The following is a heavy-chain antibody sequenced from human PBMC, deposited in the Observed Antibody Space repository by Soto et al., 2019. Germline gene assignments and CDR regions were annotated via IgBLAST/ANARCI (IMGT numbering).Heavy chain of an antibody. CDR1: GGSISGYY. V-gene: IGHV4-4*07. D-gene: IGHD2-2*01. J-gene: IGHJ6*02. CDR3: SRVGCSNSKCYTRGMDV. CDR2: IYSDGTT. Sequence: PSETLSLTCTVSGGSISGYYWSWVRQPAGKGLEWVGRIYSDGTTNYSPSLKSRVTMSLDTSKDQFSLHLNSVTAADTAVYYCSRVGCSNSKCYTRGMDVWGQGXTVTVYS.